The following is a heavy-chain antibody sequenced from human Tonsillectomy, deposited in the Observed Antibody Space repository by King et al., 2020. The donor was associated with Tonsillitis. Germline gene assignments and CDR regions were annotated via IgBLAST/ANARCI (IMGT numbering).Heavy chain of an antibody. CDR1: GFTFSSYG. V-gene: IGHV3-30*03. J-gene: IGHJ4*02. Sequence: VQLVESGGGVVQPGRSLRLSCAASGFTFSSYGMHWVRQAPGKGLDWVAGIVYDGSDKYYADSVKGRFTISRDISKNTLDLQMNTLRAEDTAVYYCARVDVAFDYWGRGTLVTVSS. CDR3: ARVDVAFDY. CDR2: IVYDGSDK. D-gene: IGHD2-2*03.